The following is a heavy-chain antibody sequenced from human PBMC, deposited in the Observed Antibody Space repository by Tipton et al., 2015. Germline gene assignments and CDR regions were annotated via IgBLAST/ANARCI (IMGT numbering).Heavy chain of an antibody. V-gene: IGHV3-21*01. CDR3: ARDHSSWWD. D-gene: IGHD2-15*01. CDR2: ITGSGGYK. J-gene: IGHJ4*02. CDR1: GFTFSNFL. Sequence: GSLRLSCAASGFTFSNFLMNWVRQAPGKGLEWISSITGSGGYKYYADSVKGRFTVSRDNDKKSLDLQMNSLRAEDTAVYYCARDHSSWWDWGQGTLVTVSS.